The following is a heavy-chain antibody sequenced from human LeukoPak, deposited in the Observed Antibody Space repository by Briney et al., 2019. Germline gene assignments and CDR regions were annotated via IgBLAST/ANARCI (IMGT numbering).Heavy chain of an antibody. CDR1: GGSISSGHYY. J-gene: IGHJ4*02. D-gene: IGHD3-22*01. CDR3: GRVIGYYDRSGYLLDY. CDR2: IYYSGSA. V-gene: IGHV4-39*01. Sequence: PSETLSLTCTVSGGSISSGHYYWGWIRQPPGKGLEWIGTIYYSGSAYYNPSLKSRVTISVDTSKNQFSLMLSSVTAADTAVYYCGRVIGYYDRSGYLLDYWGQGTLVTVSS.